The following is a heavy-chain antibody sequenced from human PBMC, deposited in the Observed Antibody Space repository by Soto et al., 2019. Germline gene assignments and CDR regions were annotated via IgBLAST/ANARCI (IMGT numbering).Heavy chain of an antibody. CDR1: GFTFSSYG. CDR3: ARDTYDSSGYYPDSYYYYGMDV. J-gene: IGHJ6*02. CDR2: IWYDGSNK. V-gene: IGHV3-33*01. Sequence: GGSLRLSCAASGFTFSSYGMHWVRQAPGKGLEWVAVIWYDGSNKYYADSVKGRFTISRDNSKNTLYLQMNSLRAEDTAVYYCARDTYDSSGYYPDSYYYYGMDVWGQGTTVTVSS. D-gene: IGHD3-22*01.